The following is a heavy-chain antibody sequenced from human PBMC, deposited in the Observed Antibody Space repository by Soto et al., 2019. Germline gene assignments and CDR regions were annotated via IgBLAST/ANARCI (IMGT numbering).Heavy chain of an antibody. CDR3: ARSLSSRHAYYHSYSMDV. V-gene: IGHV3-33*01. CDR2: IWYDGSNK. CDR1: GFTFSSYG. J-gene: IGHJ6*03. Sequence: LRLSCAASGFTFSSYGMHWVRQAPGKGLEWVAVIWYDGSNKYYADSVKGRFTISRDNSKNTLYLQMNSLRAEDTAVYYCARSLSSRHAYYHSYSMDVWGKGPTVTLPS. D-gene: IGHD6-13*01.